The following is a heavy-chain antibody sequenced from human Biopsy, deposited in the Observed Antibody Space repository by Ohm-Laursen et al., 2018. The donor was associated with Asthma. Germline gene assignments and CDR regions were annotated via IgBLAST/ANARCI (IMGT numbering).Heavy chain of an antibody. D-gene: IGHD3-3*02. CDR2: ISWNSATI. CDR3: ARTFHFWSPYHAEHYQL. V-gene: IGHV3-9*01. Sequence: SLRLSCSASGFKFDEYTMHWVRQAPGKGLEWVSDISWNSATIGYADSVEGRFTISRDNAKNSLYLQMNSLRAEDTAVYYCARTFHFWSPYHAEHYQLWGQGTLVTVSS. CDR1: GFKFDEYT. J-gene: IGHJ1*01.